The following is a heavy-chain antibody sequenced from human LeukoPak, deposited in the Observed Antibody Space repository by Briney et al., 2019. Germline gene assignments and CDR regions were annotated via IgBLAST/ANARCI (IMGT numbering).Heavy chain of an antibody. D-gene: IGHD3-10*01. Sequence: SETLSLTCTVSGGSISSGDYYWSWIRQHPGKGLEWIGYIYYSGSTYYNPSLESRVTISVDTSKNQFSLKLNSVTAADTAVYYCARVDYYGSGNYFDYWGQGTLVTVSS. CDR1: GGSISSGDYY. CDR3: ARVDYYGSGNYFDY. J-gene: IGHJ4*02. V-gene: IGHV4-31*03. CDR2: IYYSGST.